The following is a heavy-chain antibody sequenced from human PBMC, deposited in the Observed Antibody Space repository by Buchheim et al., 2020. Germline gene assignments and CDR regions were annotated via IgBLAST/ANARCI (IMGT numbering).Heavy chain of an antibody. D-gene: IGHD6-19*01. CDR2: INHSGST. CDR1: GGSFSGYY. CDR3: ARSGSAKQWLAPAQRYYYYGMDV. V-gene: IGHV4-34*01. Sequence: QVQLQQWGAGLLKPSETLSLTCAVYGGSFSGYYWSWIRQPPGKGLEWIGEINHSGSTNYNPSLKSRVNISVDTSKNQFSLTLSSVTAADTAVYYCARSGSAKQWLAPAQRYYYYGMDVWGQGTT. J-gene: IGHJ6*02.